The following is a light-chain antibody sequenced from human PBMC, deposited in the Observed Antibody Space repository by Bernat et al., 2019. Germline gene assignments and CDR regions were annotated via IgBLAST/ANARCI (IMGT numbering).Light chain of an antibody. V-gene: IGKV3-11*01. J-gene: IGKJ3*01. Sequence: TLSLSPGEMSTLSCRASQSVSNYLAWYQQKPGQAPRLLIFRAAGRATGIPDRFSGSGSGPDFTLTISGLEPEDFGVYHCYQHSSVSTFGPG. CDR3: YQHSSVST. CDR1: QSVSNY. CDR2: RAA.